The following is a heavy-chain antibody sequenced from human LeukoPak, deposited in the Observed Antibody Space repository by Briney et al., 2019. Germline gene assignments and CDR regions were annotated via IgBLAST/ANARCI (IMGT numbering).Heavy chain of an antibody. CDR3: AKDFSVYYYDSRVLDY. CDR1: GFTFSSYG. Sequence: GGSLRLSCAASGFTFSSYGMHWVRQAPGKGLEWVAFIRYDGSNKYYADSVKGRFTISRDNSKKTLYQQMNSLRPEDTAVYYCAKDFSVYYYDSRVLDYWGQGTLVTVSS. J-gene: IGHJ4*02. V-gene: IGHV3-30*02. CDR2: IRYDGSNK. D-gene: IGHD3-22*01.